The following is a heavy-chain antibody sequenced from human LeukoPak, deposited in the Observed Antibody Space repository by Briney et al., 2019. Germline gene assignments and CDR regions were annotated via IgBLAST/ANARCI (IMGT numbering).Heavy chain of an antibody. J-gene: IGHJ4*02. CDR3: ARSHTIIVATIGDY. Sequence: PGASVKVSCKASGYTFTGYYMHWVRQAPGQGLEWMGWINPNSGGTNYAQKFQGRVTMTRDTSISTAYMELSRLRSDDTAVYYCARSHTIIVATIGDYWGQGTLVTVSS. D-gene: IGHD5-12*01. V-gene: IGHV1-2*02. CDR1: GYTFTGYY. CDR2: INPNSGGT.